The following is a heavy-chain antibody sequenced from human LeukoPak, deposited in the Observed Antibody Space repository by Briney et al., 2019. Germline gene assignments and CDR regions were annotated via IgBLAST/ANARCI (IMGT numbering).Heavy chain of an antibody. J-gene: IGHJ5*02. CDR1: GFTFSDYW. V-gene: IGHV3-7*01. Sequence: GGSLRLSCAASGFTFSDYWMSWVRQAPGKGLEWVANIKKDGSEKYYVDSVKGRFTISRDNAKNSLYPQMSSLRAEDTAVYYCARYYYGSGTSFDPWGQGTLVTVSS. CDR2: IKKDGSEK. D-gene: IGHD3-10*01. CDR3: ARYYYGSGTSFDP.